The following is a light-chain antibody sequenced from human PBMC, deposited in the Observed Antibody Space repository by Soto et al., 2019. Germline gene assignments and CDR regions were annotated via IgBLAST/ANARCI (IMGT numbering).Light chain of an antibody. J-gene: IGLJ1*01. CDR1: SSDVGSYNR. CDR3: SSYTSNSTYV. CDR2: EVN. Sequence: QSVLTQPPSVSGSPGQSVTISCTGTSSDVGSYNRVSWYQQPPGTAPKLVIYEVNNRPSGVPDRFSGSKSGNMASLTISGLQAEDEADYYCSSYTSNSTYVFGPGTKVTVL. V-gene: IGLV2-18*02.